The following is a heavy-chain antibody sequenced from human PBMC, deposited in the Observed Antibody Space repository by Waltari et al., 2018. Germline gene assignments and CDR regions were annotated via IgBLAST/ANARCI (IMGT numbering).Heavy chain of an antibody. CDR1: GLTLSSFW. D-gene: IGHD6-19*01. CDR2: IKQDGSEK. Sequence: EVQLVESGGGLVQPGGSLRLSCAASGLTLSSFWMHWVRQTPGKGREWVASIKQDGSEKYYADSVKGRFTISRDNAKNSLYLQMNSLRAEDTAVYYCATSGWYCFDYWGQGTLVTVSS. J-gene: IGHJ4*02. CDR3: ATSGWYCFDY. V-gene: IGHV3-7*01.